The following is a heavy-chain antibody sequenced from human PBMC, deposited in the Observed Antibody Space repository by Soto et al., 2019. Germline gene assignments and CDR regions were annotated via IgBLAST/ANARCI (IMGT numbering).Heavy chain of an antibody. CDR3: AKDRAGYYFSSFDY. CDR2: ISGSGGST. CDR1: GFTFSSYA. D-gene: IGHD3-22*01. J-gene: IGHJ4*02. V-gene: IGHV3-23*01. Sequence: PGGSLRLSSAASGFTFSSYAMSWVRQAPGKGLEWVSAISGSGGSTYYADSVKGRFTISRDNSKNTLYLQMNSLRAEDTAVYYCAKDRAGYYFSSFDYRGQGTLVTVSS.